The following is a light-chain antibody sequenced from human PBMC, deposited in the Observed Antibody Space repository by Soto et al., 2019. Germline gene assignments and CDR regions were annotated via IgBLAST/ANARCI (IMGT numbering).Light chain of an antibody. J-gene: IGLJ2*01. CDR1: SSNIGAGYD. CDR2: GNS. Sequence: QSVLTQPPSVSGAPGQRVTISCTGSSSNIGAGYDVHWYQQLPGTAPKLLIYGNSNRHSGVPDRFSGSKSGTSASLAITGLQAEDEADYYCQSYDSSLRNVVFGGGTKVTVL. CDR3: QSYDSSLRNVV. V-gene: IGLV1-40*01.